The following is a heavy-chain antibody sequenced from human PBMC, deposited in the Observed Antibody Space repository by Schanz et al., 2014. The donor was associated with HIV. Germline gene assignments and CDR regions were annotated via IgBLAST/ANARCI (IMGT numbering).Heavy chain of an antibody. Sequence: DVQLLDSGGGLVQPGGSLRLSCIASGFTFNNYAMTWVRQAPGKGLEWLSTLSGSADRTYYADSVKGRVTISRDNSKNTLYLQMNSLRVEDTAVYYCAKADEIRHFDWYHPPFDSWGQGTLVTVSS. J-gene: IGHJ4*02. D-gene: IGHD3-9*01. CDR1: GFTFNNYA. CDR2: LSGSADRT. CDR3: AKADEIRHFDWYHPPFDS. V-gene: IGHV3-23*01.